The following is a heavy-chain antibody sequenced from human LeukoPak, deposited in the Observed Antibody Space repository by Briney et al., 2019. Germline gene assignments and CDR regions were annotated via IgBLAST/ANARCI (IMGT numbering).Heavy chain of an antibody. Sequence: GGSLRLSCAASGFTFSSYSMNWVRQAPGKGLEWVSSISSSSSYIYYADSVKGRFTISRDNAKNSLYLQVNSLRAEDTAVYYCARDGDNWNYVLHYYYMDVWGKGTTVTVSS. D-gene: IGHD1-7*01. V-gene: IGHV3-21*01. CDR3: ARDGDNWNYVLHYYYMDV. J-gene: IGHJ6*03. CDR1: GFTFSSYS. CDR2: ISSSSSYI.